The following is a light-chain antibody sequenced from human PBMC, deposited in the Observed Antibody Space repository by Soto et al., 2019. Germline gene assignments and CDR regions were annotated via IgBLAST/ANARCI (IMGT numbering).Light chain of an antibody. V-gene: IGKV1-5*03. Sequence: DIQMTQSPSTLSASIGDRVTITCRASQSVANLLAWFQQKPGEAPRLLVFKASILQGGVPSRFSGSGSGTEFTLTISRLQPDDFANYCCQQYNSYPLTFGQGTKLEIK. CDR3: QQYNSYPLT. J-gene: IGKJ2*01. CDR1: QSVANL. CDR2: KAS.